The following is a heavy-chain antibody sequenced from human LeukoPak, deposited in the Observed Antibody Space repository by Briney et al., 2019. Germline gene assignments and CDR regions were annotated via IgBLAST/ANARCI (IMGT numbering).Heavy chain of an antibody. CDR1: GGSISSYY. D-gene: IGHD3-22*01. V-gene: IGHV4-4*07. CDR2: IYTSGST. Sequence: SETLSLTCTVSGGSISSYYWSWIRQSAGKGLEWIGRIYTSGSTKYNPSLKSRVTMSVDTSKNQFSLELSSVTAADTAVYYCAREDEYYDSSGYYRYWGQGTLVTVSS. CDR3: AREDEYYDSSGYYRY. J-gene: IGHJ4*02.